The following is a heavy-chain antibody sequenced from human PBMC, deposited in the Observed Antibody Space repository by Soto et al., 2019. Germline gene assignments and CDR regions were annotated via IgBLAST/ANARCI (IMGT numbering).Heavy chain of an antibody. CDR2: IYYSGST. J-gene: IGHJ4*02. Sequence: SATLSLTCNVSGGSIYTYYWNWIRQPPGKGLEWIGYIYYSGSTNYNPSLKSRVTISVDTSKNQFSLKLSSVTAADTAVYYCARARYSSGWEYYFDYWGQGTLVTVSS. CDR3: ARARYSSGWEYYFDY. D-gene: IGHD6-19*01. CDR1: GGSIYTYY. V-gene: IGHV4-59*01.